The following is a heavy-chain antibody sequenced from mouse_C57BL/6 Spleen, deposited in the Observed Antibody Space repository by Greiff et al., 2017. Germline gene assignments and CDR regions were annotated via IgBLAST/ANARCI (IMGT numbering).Heavy chain of an antibody. CDR3: ARPDYSNYDYFDY. V-gene: IGHV1-53*01. CDR1: GYTFTSYW. D-gene: IGHD2-5*01. CDR2: INPSNGGT. Sequence: VQLQQPGTELVKPGASVKLSCKASGYTFTSYWMHWVKQRPGQGLEWIGNINPSNGGTNYNEKFKSKATLTVDKSSSTAYMQLSSLTSEDSAVYYRARPDYSNYDYFDYWGQGTTLTVYS. J-gene: IGHJ2*01.